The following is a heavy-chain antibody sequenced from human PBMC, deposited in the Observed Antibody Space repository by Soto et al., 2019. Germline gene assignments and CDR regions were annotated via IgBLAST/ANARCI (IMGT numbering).Heavy chain of an antibody. Sequence: EAHLVESGGKLVQPGGSLRLSCGASGFTFSVYWMSWVRQAPGEGLEWVARIKFDGTGIQYADSVKGRFTISRDNAENSLFLQMNSLRAEDTAVYYCARDSGYVSVDSVNQYFVYWGQGTLVTVTS. CDR1: GFTFSVYW. D-gene: IGHD3-10*01. CDR2: IKFDGTGI. CDR3: ARDSGYVSVDSVNQYFVY. V-gene: IGHV3-7*01. J-gene: IGHJ4*02.